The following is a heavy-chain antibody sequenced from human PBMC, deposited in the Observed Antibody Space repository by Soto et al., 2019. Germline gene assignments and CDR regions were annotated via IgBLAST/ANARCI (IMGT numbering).Heavy chain of an antibody. CDR2: IYYSGST. V-gene: IGHV4-31*03. CDR3: ARRGYSYGFSLGMDV. Sequence: QVQLQESGPGLVKPSQTLSLTCTVSGGSISSGGYYWSWIRQHPGKGLEWIEYIYYSGSTYYNPSLNSRVTIPVDTSKNQFSLKLSSVPAADTAVYYCARRGYSYGFSLGMDVWGQGTTVTVSS. D-gene: IGHD5-18*01. J-gene: IGHJ6*02. CDR1: GGSISSGGYY.